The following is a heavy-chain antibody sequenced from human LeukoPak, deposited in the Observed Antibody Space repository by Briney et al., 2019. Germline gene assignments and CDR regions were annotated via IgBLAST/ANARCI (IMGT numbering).Heavy chain of an antibody. Sequence: ASVKLSCKTSGYTFGTSGICWVRQAPGQGLEWMGWIRPDFRMTYYAQKVQGRVAMTAVTSTRTAYLELRSLRSDDTAVYYCARDGPLGYFQDWGQGTLVTVSS. CDR3: ARDGPLGYFQD. J-gene: IGHJ1*01. CDR1: GYTFGTSG. V-gene: IGHV1-18*01. D-gene: IGHD3-10*01. CDR2: IRPDFRMT.